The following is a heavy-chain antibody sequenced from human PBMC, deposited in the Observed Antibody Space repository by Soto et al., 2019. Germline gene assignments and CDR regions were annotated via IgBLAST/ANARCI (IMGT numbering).Heavy chain of an antibody. D-gene: IGHD6-13*01. V-gene: IGHV3-30*03. Sequence: QVQLVESGGGVFQPGRSLRLSCAASGFTFSTYGMHWVRQAPGKGLEWVAAMSYDGTKQYYVDSVKGRFTISRDNSRNTLFLQVXSLXXXXXXXXXCAKEYGSTWIDHWGQXTXVX. CDR3: AKEYGSTWIDH. J-gene: IGHJ4*02. CDR1: GFTFSTYG. CDR2: MSYDGTKQ.